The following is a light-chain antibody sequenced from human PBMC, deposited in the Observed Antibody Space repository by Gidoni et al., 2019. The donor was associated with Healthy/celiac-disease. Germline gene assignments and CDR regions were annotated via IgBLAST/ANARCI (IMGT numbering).Light chain of an antibody. V-gene: IGLV4-69*01. CDR1: SGHSSYA. CDR3: HTWGTGIVV. CDR2: LNSDGSH. J-gene: IGLJ2*01. Sequence: QLVLTQSPSASASLGASVKRTCTLSSGHSSYAIAWHHQQPEQGPRYLMKLNSDGSHSKGDGIPDRFSGSSSGAERYLTISSLQSEDEADYYCHTWGTGIVVFGGGTKLTVL.